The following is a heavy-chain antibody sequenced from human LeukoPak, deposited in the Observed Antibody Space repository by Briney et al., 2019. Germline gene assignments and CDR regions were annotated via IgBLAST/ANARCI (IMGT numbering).Heavy chain of an antibody. CDR1: GFTFNDHF. CDR3: TTDLGYYDSSAGY. J-gene: IGHJ4*02. Sequence: GGSLRLSCAASGFTFNDHFMDWVRQAPGKGLEWVGRTRNKDNDYTTDYAAPVKGRFTISRDDSKNTLYLQMNSLKTEDTAVYYCTTDLGYYDSSAGYWGQGTLVTVSS. D-gene: IGHD3-22*01. V-gene: IGHV3-72*01. CDR2: TRNKDNDYTT.